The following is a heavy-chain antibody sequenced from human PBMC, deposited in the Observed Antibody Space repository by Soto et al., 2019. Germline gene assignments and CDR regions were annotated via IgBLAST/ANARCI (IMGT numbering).Heavy chain of an antibody. CDR3: IRDLRSGDF. CDR1: GFTFSRYW. V-gene: IGHV3-74*01. Sequence: EVQLVESAGGLVQPGGSLRLSCAASGFTFSRYWMHWVRQAPGKGLVWVSRIAGEGISTNYADSVKGRFTASRDNAKNSVYLEMSSLRAEDTAVYYCIRDLRSGDFWGQGTLVTVSS. CDR2: IAGEGIST. D-gene: IGHD6-19*01. J-gene: IGHJ4*02.